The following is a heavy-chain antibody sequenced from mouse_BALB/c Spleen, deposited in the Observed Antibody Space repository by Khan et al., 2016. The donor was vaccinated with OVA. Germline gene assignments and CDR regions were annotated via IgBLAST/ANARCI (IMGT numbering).Heavy chain of an antibody. CDR3: ARGYGSKDWYFDV. CDR2: IDPENGNT. CDR1: GFNIKDSY. J-gene: IGHJ1*01. V-gene: IGHV14-1*02. Sequence: VQLQQSGAELVRPGALVKLSCKASGFNIKDSYMYWVKQRPEQGLEWIGLIDPENGNTIYDPKFQGKARMTADTTSNTSYLQLCSLTSEDTAVYYCARGYGSKDWYFDVWSAGTTVTVSS. D-gene: IGHD1-1*01.